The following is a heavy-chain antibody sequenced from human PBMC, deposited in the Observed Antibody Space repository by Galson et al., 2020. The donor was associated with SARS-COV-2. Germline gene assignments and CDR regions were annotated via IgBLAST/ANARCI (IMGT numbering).Heavy chain of an antibody. Sequence: TGGSLRLSCAASGFTFSSYGMHWVRQAPGKGLEWVAVIWYDGSNKYYADSVKGRFTISRDNSKNTLYLQMNSLRAEDTAVYYCARDGTYYDFWSGYRPGLGGYYGMDVWGQGTTVTVSS. J-gene: IGHJ6*02. D-gene: IGHD3-3*01. CDR3: ARDGTYYDFWSGYRPGLGGYYGMDV. CDR2: IWYDGSNK. CDR1: GFTFSSYG. V-gene: IGHV3-33*01.